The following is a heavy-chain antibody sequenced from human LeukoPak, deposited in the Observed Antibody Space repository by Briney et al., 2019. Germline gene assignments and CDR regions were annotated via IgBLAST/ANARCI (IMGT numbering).Heavy chain of an antibody. D-gene: IGHD5-24*01. J-gene: IGHJ5*02. Sequence: SETLSLTCTVSGGSISSYYWSWVRQPPGKGLEWIGYIYYSGNTNYNPSLKSRVTISVDTSKKQFSLKLSSVTAADTAVYYCARDNSVRDEAWWFNPWGQGTLVTVSS. V-gene: IGHV4-59*01. CDR3: ARDNSVRDEAWWFNP. CDR1: GGSISSYY. CDR2: IYYSGNT.